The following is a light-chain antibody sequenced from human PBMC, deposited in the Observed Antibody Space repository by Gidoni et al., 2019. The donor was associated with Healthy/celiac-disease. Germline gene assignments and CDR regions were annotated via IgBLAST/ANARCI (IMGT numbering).Light chain of an antibody. CDR2: RSS. V-gene: IGKV3-20*01. Sequence: EIVLTQSPCTLSLSPGESATLSCRASQSVSSSYLAWYQQKPGQAPRLLIYRSSRRATCLPHRFSGSGSGTDFTLTISRLEPEDFAVYYCQQYGSSRTWTFGQGTKVEIK. CDR1: QSVSSSY. CDR3: QQYGSSRTWT. J-gene: IGKJ1*01.